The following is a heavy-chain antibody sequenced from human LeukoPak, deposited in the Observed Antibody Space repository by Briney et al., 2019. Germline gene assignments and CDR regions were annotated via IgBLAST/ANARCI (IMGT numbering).Heavy chain of an antibody. CDR3: AGRSIAAAVNNWVDP. V-gene: IGHV1-18*01. Sequence: ASVKVSCKASGYTFTSYGISWVRQAPGQGLEWMGWISAYNGNTNYAQKLQGRVTMTRDTSTSTVYMELSSLRSEDTAVYYCAGRSIAAAVNNWVDPWGQGTLVTVSS. D-gene: IGHD6-13*01. CDR2: ISAYNGNT. CDR1: GYTFTSYG. J-gene: IGHJ5*02.